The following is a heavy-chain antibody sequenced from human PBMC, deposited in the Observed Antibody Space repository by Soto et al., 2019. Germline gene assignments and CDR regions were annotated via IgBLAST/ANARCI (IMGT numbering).Heavy chain of an antibody. CDR2: MNPNSGNT. J-gene: IGHJ6*03. Sequence: ASVKVSCKASGYTFTSYDINWVRQATGQGLEWMGWMNPNSGNTGYAQKLQGRVTMTRNTSISTAYMELSSLRSEDTAVYYCARGTSHRRRDYYYMDVWGKGTTVTVSS. V-gene: IGHV1-8*01. CDR3: ARGTSHRRRDYYYMDV. CDR1: GYTFTSYD.